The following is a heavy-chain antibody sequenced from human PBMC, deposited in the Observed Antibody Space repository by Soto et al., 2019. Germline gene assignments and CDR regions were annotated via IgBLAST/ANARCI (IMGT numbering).Heavy chain of an antibody. J-gene: IGHJ3*02. CDR3: ATVDTAMADDAFDI. CDR1: GYTFTSYD. Sequence: QVQLVQSGAEVKKPGASVKVSCKASGYTFTSYDINWVRQATGQGLEWMGWMNPNSGNTGYAQKFQGRVTMTRNTSISTAYMELSNLRSEDTAVYYCATVDTAMADDAFDIWGQGTMVTVSS. D-gene: IGHD5-18*01. V-gene: IGHV1-8*01. CDR2: MNPNSGNT.